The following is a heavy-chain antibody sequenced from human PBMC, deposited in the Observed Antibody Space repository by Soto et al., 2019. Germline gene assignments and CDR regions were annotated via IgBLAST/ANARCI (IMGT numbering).Heavy chain of an antibody. V-gene: IGHV4-4*02. Sequence: SETLSLTCAVSGGSISSSNWWSWVRQPPGKGLEWIGEIYHSGSTNYNPSLKSRVTISVDKSKNQFSLKLSSVTAADTAGYYWSRVNSPPPFYFWSGYYSVFGQKGGLLFPDPTPPHPKPNRRKGDYYYYYGMDVWGQGTTVTVSS. CDR3: SRVNSPPPFYFWSGYYSVFGQKGGLLFPDPTPPHPKPNRRKGDYYYYYGMDV. CDR1: GGSISSSNW. J-gene: IGHJ6*02. CDR2: IYHSGST. D-gene: IGHD3-3*01.